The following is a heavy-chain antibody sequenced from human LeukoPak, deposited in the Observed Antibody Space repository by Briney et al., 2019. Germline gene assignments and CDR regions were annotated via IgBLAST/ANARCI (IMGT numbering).Heavy chain of an antibody. D-gene: IGHD6-13*01. CDR3: ANRAAAGTGEDY. CDR1: GFTFSNYA. J-gene: IGHJ4*02. Sequence: GGSLRLSCAASGFTFSNYAIHWVRQAPGKGLEWVALISYDGSTKYYADSVKGRFTISRDNSKNTLYLQMNSLRAEDTAVYYCANRAAAGTGEDYWGQGTLVTVSS. V-gene: IGHV3-30-3*01. CDR2: ISYDGSTK.